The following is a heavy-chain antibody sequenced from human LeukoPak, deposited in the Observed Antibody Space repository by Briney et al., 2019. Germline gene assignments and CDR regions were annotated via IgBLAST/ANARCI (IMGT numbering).Heavy chain of an antibody. CDR2: IKQEGSEK. V-gene: IGHV3-7*01. Sequence: GGCLRLSWAASGFIFSSYWMRWVRQAPGRGREWVANIKQEGSEKYYVDSVKGRFTISRDNAKHSLYLQMNSLRAEDTAVYYCAREGSVQSPTEDAFDIWGQGTMVTVSS. J-gene: IGHJ3*02. CDR1: GFIFSSYW. D-gene: IGHD3-10*01. CDR3: AREGSVQSPTEDAFDI.